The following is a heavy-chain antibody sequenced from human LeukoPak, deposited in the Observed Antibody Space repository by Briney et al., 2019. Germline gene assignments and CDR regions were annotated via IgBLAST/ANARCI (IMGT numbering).Heavy chain of an antibody. J-gene: IGHJ6*03. CDR2: MNPNSGNT. V-gene: IGHV1-8*01. CDR3: ARAGQTGYYYYYVDV. D-gene: IGHD1-1*01. CDR1: GYTFTSYD. Sequence: ASVKVSCKASGYTFTSYDFNWVRQATGQGLEWMGWMNPNSGNTGYAQKFQGRVTMTRNTSISTAYMELSSLRSEDTAVYYCARAGQTGYYYYYVDVWGKGTTVTVSS.